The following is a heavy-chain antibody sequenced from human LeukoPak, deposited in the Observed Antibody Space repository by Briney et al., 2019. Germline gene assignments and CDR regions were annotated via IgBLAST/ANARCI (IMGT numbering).Heavy chain of an antibody. CDR2: IIPIFGTA. CDR1: GGTFSSYA. J-gene: IGHJ4*02. Sequence: VASVKVSCKASGGTFSSYAISWVRQAPGQGLEWMGRIIPIFGTANYAQKFQGRVTITADKSTSTAYMEVRSLRSDDTAVYYCARGWFDTTAYHHPFDYWGQGTLVTVSS. D-gene: IGHD3-9*01. V-gene: IGHV1-69*06. CDR3: ARGWFDTTAYHHPFDY.